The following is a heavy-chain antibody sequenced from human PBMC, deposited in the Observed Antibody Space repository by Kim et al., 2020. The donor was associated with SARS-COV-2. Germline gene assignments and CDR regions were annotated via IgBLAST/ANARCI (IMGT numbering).Heavy chain of an antibody. J-gene: IGHJ4*02. CDR3: ARQIRLGELSFDY. Sequence: SETLSLTCTVSGGSISSSSYYWGWIRQPPGKGLECIGSIYYSGSTYYNPSLKSRVTISVDTSKNQFSLKLSSVTAADTAVYYCARQIRLGELSFDYWGQGTLVTVSS. CDR1: GGSISSSSYY. D-gene: IGHD3-16*02. V-gene: IGHV4-39*01. CDR2: IYYSGST.